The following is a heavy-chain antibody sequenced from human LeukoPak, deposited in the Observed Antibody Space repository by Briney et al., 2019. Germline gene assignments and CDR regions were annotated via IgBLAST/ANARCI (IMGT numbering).Heavy chain of an antibody. CDR3: AGSTVTTESGAFDI. J-gene: IGHJ3*02. CDR2: INPSSGGT. V-gene: IGHV1-2*02. Sequence: AAVKVSFKCSGYTFTGYYMHWLRQAPGQGLDWMGWINPSSGGTNYSQKFQGRVTMTRDTSISTAYMELSRLRSDDTAVYYCAGSTVTTESGAFDIWGQGTMVTVSS. CDR1: GYTFTGYY. D-gene: IGHD4-17*01.